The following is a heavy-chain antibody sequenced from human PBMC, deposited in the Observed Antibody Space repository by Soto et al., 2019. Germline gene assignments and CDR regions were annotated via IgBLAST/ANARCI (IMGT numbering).Heavy chain of an antibody. J-gene: IGHJ4*02. Sequence: ASVKVSCKASGYTFTGYYMHWVRQAPGQGLEWMGWINPNSGGTNYARKFQGRVTMTRDTSISTAYMELSRLRSDDTAVYYCARLGTTRVTDYWGQGTLVTVSS. CDR2: INPNSGGT. CDR1: GYTFTGYY. D-gene: IGHD1-7*01. CDR3: ARLGTTRVTDY. V-gene: IGHV1-2*02.